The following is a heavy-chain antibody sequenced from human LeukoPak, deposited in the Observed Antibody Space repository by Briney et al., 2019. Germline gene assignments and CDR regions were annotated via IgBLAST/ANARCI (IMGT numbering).Heavy chain of an antibody. D-gene: IGHD3-10*01. J-gene: IGHJ4*02. V-gene: IGHV3-30*18. CDR1: GFTFSSYG. CDR3: AKARGEWAVVGPFDY. CDR2: VSYNGDSK. Sequence: PGGSLRLSCAASGFTFSSYGIHWVRQAPGKGLEWVATVSYNGDSKYFGDSVKGRFTISRDNSKKTVNLQMTSLRPEDTAVYYCAKARGEWAVVGPFDYWGQGTLVTVPS.